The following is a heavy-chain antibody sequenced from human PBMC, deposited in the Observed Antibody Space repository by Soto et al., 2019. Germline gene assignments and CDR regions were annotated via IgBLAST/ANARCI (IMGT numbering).Heavy chain of an antibody. V-gene: IGHV4-4*02. CDR2: IYRSGST. Sequence: SETLSLTCAVSSGSISSGNWWNWVRQPPGKGLEWIGEIYRSGSTNYNPSLKSRVTISLDKSTNQFSLQLSSVTAADTAVYYCATNSYYSLGVWGQGTTVTVS. J-gene: IGHJ6*02. CDR3: ATNSYYSLGV. CDR1: SGSISSGNW.